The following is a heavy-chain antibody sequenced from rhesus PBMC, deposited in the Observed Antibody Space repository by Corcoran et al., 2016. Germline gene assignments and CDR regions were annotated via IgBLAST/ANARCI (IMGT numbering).Heavy chain of an antibody. CDR1: GGSISRSS. CDR3: ARRGEVQLQF. Sequence: QVQLQESGPGLVKPLETLSLTCAVSGGSISRSSWTWIRQAPGKGLEWIGYIYGSGSSTNYNPSLKSRVTLSVDTSKNQLSLKLSSVTAADTAVYYCARRGEVQLQFWGQGVLVTVSS. D-gene: IGHD5-12*01. J-gene: IGHJ4*01. CDR2: IYGSGSST. V-gene: IGHV4S11*01.